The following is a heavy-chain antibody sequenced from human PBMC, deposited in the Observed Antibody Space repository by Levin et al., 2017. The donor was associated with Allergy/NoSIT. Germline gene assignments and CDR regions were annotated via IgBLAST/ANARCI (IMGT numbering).Heavy chain of an antibody. CDR3: ARELSVVVPTASSYYYYGMDV. CDR1: GYTFTDYY. CDR2: IYPYSGGS. V-gene: IGHV1-2*02. Sequence: WASVKVSCKSSGYTFTDYYMHWVRQAPGQGLEWMGWIYPYSGGSNYAQKFQGRVTMTRDTSISTAYMELSRLRSDDTAVYYCARELSVVVPTASSYYYYGMDVWGQGTTVTVSS. J-gene: IGHJ6*02. D-gene: IGHD2-2*01.